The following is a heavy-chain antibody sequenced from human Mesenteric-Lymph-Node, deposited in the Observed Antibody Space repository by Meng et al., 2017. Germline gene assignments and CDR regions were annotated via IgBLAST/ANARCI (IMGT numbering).Heavy chain of an antibody. CDR3: ARGEYSSSWYAEYFQH. CDR2: IYYSGST. V-gene: IGHV4-31*03. J-gene: IGHJ1*01. Sequence: PMPGVGPGSLKPSHPLSLTCTDSRGSISSGGYYWSWIRQHPGKGLELIGYIYYSGSTYYNPSLKSRVTISVDTSKNQFSLKLSSVTAADTAVYYCARGEYSSSWYAEYFQHWGQGTLVTVSS. D-gene: IGHD6-13*01. CDR1: RGSISSGGYY.